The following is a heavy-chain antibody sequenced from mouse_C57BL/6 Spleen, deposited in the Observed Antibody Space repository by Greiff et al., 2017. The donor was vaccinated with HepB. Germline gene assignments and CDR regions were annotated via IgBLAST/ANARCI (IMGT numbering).Heavy chain of an antibody. Sequence: VKLQQSGPGLVAPSQSLSITCTVSGFSLTSYAISWVRQPPGKGLEWLGVIWTGGGTNYNSALKSRLSISKDNSKSQVFLKMNSLQTDDTARYYCARPLYYGNYGAMDYWGQGTSVTVSS. CDR3: ARPLYYGNYGAMDY. CDR2: IWTGGGT. V-gene: IGHV2-9-1*01. CDR1: GFSLTSYA. D-gene: IGHD2-1*01. J-gene: IGHJ4*01.